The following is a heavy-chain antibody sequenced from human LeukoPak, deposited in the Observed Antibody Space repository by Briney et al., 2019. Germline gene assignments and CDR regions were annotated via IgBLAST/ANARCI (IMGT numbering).Heavy chain of an antibody. CDR2: IRSKANSYAT. CDR3: TGPKESGFDSWPYYYYMDV. CDR1: GFTFSGSA. V-gene: IGHV3-73*01. Sequence: GGSLRLSCAASGFTFSGSAMHWVRQASGKGLEWVGRIRSKANSYATAYAASVKGRFTISRDDSKNTAYLQMNSLKTEDTAVYYCTGPKESGFDSWPYYYYMDVWGKGTTVTVSS. J-gene: IGHJ6*03. D-gene: IGHD6-13*01.